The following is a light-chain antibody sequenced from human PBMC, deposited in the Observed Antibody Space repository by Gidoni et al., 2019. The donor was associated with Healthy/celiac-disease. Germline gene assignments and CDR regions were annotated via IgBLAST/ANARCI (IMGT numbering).Light chain of an antibody. CDR1: QGTSSW. CDR3: QHANSFPLT. CDR2: AAS. V-gene: IGKV1-12*01. Sequence: DIQMTQSPSSVSAYVEDRVTITCRASQGTSSWLAWYQQKPGKAPKLLIYAASSFQSGVPSRFSGSGSGTDFTLPISSLQPEDFATYSCQHANSFPLTFGGGTKVEIK. J-gene: IGKJ4*01.